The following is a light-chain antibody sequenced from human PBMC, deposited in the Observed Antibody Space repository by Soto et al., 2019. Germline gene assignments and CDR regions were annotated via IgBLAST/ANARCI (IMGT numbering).Light chain of an antibody. V-gene: IGKV3-11*01. CDR2: DAS. CDR3: QQRSNWPPLFT. CDR1: QGVSSY. J-gene: IGKJ3*01. Sequence: EIVLTQSPATLSLSPGERATLSCRASQGVSSYLAWYQQKPGQAPRLLIYDASNRATGIPARFSGSGSGTDFTLTISSLEHEDFAVYYCQQRSNWPPLFTFGPGTKVDIK.